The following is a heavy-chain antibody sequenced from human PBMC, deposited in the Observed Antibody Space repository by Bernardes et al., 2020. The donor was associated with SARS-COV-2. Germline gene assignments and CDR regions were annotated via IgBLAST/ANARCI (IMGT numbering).Heavy chain of an antibody. V-gene: IGHV1-69*02. D-gene: IGHD3-10*01. CDR3: ARGFSGSYSYYYGMDV. J-gene: IGHJ6*02. CDR1: GGTFSSYT. Sequence: SVKVSCKASGGTFSSYTISWVRQAPGQGLEWMGRIIPILGIATYAQKFQGRVTITADKSTSTAYMELSSLRSEDTAVYYCARGFSGSYSYYYGMDVWGQGTTVTVSS. CDR2: IIPILGIA.